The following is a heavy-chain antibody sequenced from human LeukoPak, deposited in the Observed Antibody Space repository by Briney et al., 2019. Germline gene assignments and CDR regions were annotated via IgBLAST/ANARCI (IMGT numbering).Heavy chain of an antibody. V-gene: IGHV1-2*02. CDR1: GYTFTGYY. D-gene: IGHD3-3*01. CDR3: ARGAIHYDFWSGQTTNWFDP. CDR2: ISPNSGGT. Sequence: GASVKVSCKASGYTFTGYYMHWVRQAPGQGLEWMGWISPNSGGTNYAQKFQGRVTMTRDTSISTAYMELSRLRSDDTAVYYCARGAIHYDFWSGQTTNWFDPWGQGTLVTVSS. J-gene: IGHJ5*02.